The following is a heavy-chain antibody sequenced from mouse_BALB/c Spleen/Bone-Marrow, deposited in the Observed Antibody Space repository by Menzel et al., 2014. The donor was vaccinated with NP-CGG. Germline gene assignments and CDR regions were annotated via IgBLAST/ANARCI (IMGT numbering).Heavy chain of an antibody. CDR2: IDPANGNT. CDR1: GFNIKDTY. Sequence: EVQLQQSGAELVKPGATVRLSCTASGFNIKDTYMHWVKQRPEQGLEWIGRIDPANGNTKYDPNFQGKATITADTSSNTAYLQLSSLTSEDTAVYYCARDYANTAWFAYWGQGTLVAVS. J-gene: IGHJ3*01. D-gene: IGHD1-1*01. V-gene: IGHV14-3*02. CDR3: ARDYANTAWFAY.